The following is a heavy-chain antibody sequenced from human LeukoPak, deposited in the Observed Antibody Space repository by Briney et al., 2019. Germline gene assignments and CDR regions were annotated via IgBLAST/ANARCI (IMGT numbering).Heavy chain of an antibody. V-gene: IGHV4-4*09. CDR1: SASISSDF. J-gene: IGHJ2*01. Sequence: SETLSLTCTVSSASISSDFWSWLRQPPGMGLEWVAYINSDGNTNYNPSLKSRITISLDTSKNQFSLRVNSVTATDTAVYYCARLKAAATSITYHYFDVWGRGTLVTVSS. D-gene: IGHD2-15*01. CDR3: ARLKAAATSITYHYFDV. CDR2: INSDGNT.